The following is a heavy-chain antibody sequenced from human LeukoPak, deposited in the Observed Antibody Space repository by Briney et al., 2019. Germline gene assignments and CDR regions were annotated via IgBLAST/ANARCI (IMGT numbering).Heavy chain of an antibody. V-gene: IGHV3-66*02. D-gene: IGHD2-2*02. Sequence: GGSLRLSCAASGFTVSSNYMSWVRQAPGKGLEWVSVIYSGGSTYYADSVKGRFTISRDNSKNTLYLQMNSLRAEDTAVYYCARDGYCSSTSCYTGLWHFDYWGQGTLVTVSS. J-gene: IGHJ4*02. CDR2: IYSGGST. CDR3: ARDGYCSSTSCYTGLWHFDY. CDR1: GFTVSSNY.